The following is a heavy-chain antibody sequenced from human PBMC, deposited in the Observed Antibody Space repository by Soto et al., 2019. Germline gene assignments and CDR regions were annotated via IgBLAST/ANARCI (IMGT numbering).Heavy chain of an antibody. Sequence: SETLSLTCTVSGGSISSGGYYWSWIRQPPGKGLEWIGSIYYSGSTYYNPSLKSRVTISVDTSKNQFSLKLSSVTAADTAVYYCASGYDILTGYPRGDYYGMDVWGQGTTVTVSS. CDR1: GGSISSGGYY. D-gene: IGHD3-9*01. CDR3: ASGYDILTGYPRGDYYGMDV. J-gene: IGHJ6*02. CDR2: IYYSGST. V-gene: IGHV4-39*01.